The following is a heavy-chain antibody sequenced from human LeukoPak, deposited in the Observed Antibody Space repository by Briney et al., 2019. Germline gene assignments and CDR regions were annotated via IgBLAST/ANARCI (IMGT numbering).Heavy chain of an antibody. CDR2: INHSGST. Sequence: PSKTLSLTCAVYGGSFSGYYWSWIRQPPGKGLEWIGEINHSGSTNYNPSLKSRVTISVDTSKNQFSLELSSVTAADTAVYYCARGLITIFGVVRNWFDPWGQGTLVTVSS. J-gene: IGHJ5*02. CDR3: ARGLITIFGVVRNWFDP. D-gene: IGHD3-3*01. V-gene: IGHV4-34*01. CDR1: GGSFSGYY.